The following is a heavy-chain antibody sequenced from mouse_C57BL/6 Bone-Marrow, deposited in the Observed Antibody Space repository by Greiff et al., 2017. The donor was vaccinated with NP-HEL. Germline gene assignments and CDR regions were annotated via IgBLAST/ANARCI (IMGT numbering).Heavy chain of an antibody. CDR2: IWSDGST. V-gene: IGHV2-6-1*01. CDR3: ARHPLHSIYYAMDY. J-gene: IGHJ4*01. Sequence: QVQLKQSGPGLVAPSQSLSITCTVSGFSLTSYGVHWVRQPPGKGLEWLVVIWSDGSTTYNSALKSRLSISKDNSKSQVFLKMNSLQTDDTAMYYCARHPLHSIYYAMDYWGQGTSVTVSS. CDR1: GFSLTSYG. D-gene: IGHD2-10*02.